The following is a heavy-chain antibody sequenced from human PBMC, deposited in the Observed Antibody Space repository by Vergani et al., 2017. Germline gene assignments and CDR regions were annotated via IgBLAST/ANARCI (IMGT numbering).Heavy chain of an antibody. D-gene: IGHD3-10*01. Sequence: QVQLQQWGAGLLKPSETLSLTCAVYGGSFSGYYWRWIRQPPGKGLEWIGEINHSGSTNYNPSLKSRVTISVDTSKNQFSLKLSSVTAADTAVHYCARGGATVSGFGEPHYYYMDVWGKGTTVTVSS. CDR2: INHSGST. CDR3: ARGGATVSGFGEPHYYYMDV. V-gene: IGHV4-34*01. CDR1: GGSFSGYY. J-gene: IGHJ6*03.